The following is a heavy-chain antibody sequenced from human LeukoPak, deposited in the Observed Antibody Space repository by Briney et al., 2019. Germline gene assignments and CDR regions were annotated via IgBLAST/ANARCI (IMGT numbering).Heavy chain of an antibody. CDR2: IIPILGIA. Sequence: GASVKVSCEASGGTFSSYAISWVRQAPGQGLQWMGRIIPILGIANYAQKFQGRVTITADKSTSTAYMELSSLRSEDTAVYYCARDRGITMVQHYGMDVWGQGTTATVSS. CDR1: GGTFSSYA. J-gene: IGHJ6*02. D-gene: IGHD3-10*01. V-gene: IGHV1-69*04. CDR3: ARDRGITMVQHYGMDV.